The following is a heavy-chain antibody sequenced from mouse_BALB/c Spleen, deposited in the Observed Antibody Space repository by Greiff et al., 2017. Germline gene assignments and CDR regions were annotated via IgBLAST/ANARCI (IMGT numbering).Heavy chain of an antibody. V-gene: IGHV5-9-4*01. CDR3: ARTAPAWFAY. CDR2: ISSGGSYT. CDR1: GFPFSSYA. Sequence: EVQLVESGGGLVKPGGSLKLSCAASGFPFSSYAMYWVRQSPEKRLEWVAEISSGGSYTYYPDTVTGRFTISRDNAKNTLYLEMSSLGSEDTAMYYCARTAPAWFAYWGQGTLVTVSA. J-gene: IGHJ3*01. D-gene: IGHD1-2*01.